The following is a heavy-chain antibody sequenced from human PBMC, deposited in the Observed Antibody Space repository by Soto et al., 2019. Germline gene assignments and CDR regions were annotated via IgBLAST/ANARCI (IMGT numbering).Heavy chain of an antibody. CDR3: ARIQGTRLAPTDS. J-gene: IGHJ4*02. CDR1: GFSLSTGRMC. V-gene: IGHV2-70*01. D-gene: IGHD3-16*01. Sequence: SGPTLVHPPQTLTLTCTFSGFSLSTGRMCLTWIRQPPGKALEWLALIDSDGDKYFSTSLKTRLTISKDTSKNQVVLTMTNMDPVDTATYYCARIQGTRLAPTDSWGQGTLVTVSS. CDR2: IDSDGDK.